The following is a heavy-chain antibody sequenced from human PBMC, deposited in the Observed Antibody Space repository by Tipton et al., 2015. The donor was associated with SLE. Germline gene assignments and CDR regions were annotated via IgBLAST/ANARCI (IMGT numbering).Heavy chain of an antibody. CDR1: GGSFSGYS. CDR2: IDHFGNT. Sequence: LTCAVYGGSFSGYSWSWIRQPPGKGLEWIGEIDHFGNTNYNPSLKSRVTVSVDTSKNQFSLKLSSVTAADTAVYYCARVSGGIAYMDVWGKGTTVTFSS. J-gene: IGHJ6*03. V-gene: IGHV4-34*01. CDR3: ARVSGGIAYMDV. D-gene: IGHD6-13*01.